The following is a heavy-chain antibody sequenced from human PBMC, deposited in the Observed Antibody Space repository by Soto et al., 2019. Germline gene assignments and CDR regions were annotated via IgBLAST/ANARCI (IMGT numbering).Heavy chain of an antibody. D-gene: IGHD3-3*01. CDR3: AAVDLEWNHLYDY. Sequence: SVKVSCKAAGLTFTSSAMQWVRQARGQRIEWIGWIVVGSGNTNYAQKFQERVTITRDMSTSTAYMELSSLRSEDTAVYYCAAVDLEWNHLYDYWGQGTLVTVSS. CDR2: IVVGSGNT. V-gene: IGHV1-58*02. J-gene: IGHJ4*02. CDR1: GLTFTSSA.